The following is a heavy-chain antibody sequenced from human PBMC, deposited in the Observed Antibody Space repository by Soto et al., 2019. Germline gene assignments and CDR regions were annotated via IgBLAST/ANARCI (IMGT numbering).Heavy chain of an antibody. CDR3: ARSQWSASDI. Sequence: EGQLVESGGGLVQPGGSLRLSCAASQLTFSPYYMSWVRQAPGKGLEWVAHIKEDGSEKFYVDSVKGRFTISRDNANNLLFLQINSLRVEDTAVYYCARSQWSASDICGQGTRVTVSS. V-gene: IGHV3-7*01. CDR1: QLTFSPYY. CDR2: IKEDGSEK. D-gene: IGHD3-3*01. J-gene: IGHJ3*02.